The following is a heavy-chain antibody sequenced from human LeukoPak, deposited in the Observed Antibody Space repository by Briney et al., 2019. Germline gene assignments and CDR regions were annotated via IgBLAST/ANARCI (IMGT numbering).Heavy chain of an antibody. D-gene: IGHD3-10*01. Sequence: GESLKISCKGSGYSFTSYWIGWVRQMPGKGLEWMGIIYPGDSDTRYSPSFQGQVTISADKSISTAYLQWSSLKASDTAMYYCARQYYGSGSYYRDAFDIWGQGTMVTVSS. J-gene: IGHJ3*02. V-gene: IGHV5-51*01. CDR3: ARQYYGSGSYYRDAFDI. CDR1: GYSFTSYW. CDR2: IYPGDSDT.